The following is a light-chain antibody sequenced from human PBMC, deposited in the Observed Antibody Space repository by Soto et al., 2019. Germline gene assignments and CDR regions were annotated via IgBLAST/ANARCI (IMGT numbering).Light chain of an antibody. CDR1: QSVSNNY. Sequence: EIVLTQSPGTLSLPPGERATLSFRASQSVSNNYLAWYQQKPGQAPRLLIYGASNRATGIPDRFSGSGSGTDFTLTISRLEPEDFAVYYCQQYGSSGTFGQGTKVDI. J-gene: IGKJ1*01. CDR2: GAS. V-gene: IGKV3-20*01. CDR3: QQYGSSGT.